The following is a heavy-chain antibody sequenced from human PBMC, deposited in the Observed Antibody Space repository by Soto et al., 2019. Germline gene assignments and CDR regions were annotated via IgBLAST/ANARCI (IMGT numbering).Heavy chain of an antibody. CDR3: ARDSGSYQPFDF. D-gene: IGHD1-26*01. V-gene: IGHV4-61*01. CDR1: GDSVSSGSCY. Sequence: SETLSLTCTVSGDSVSSGSCYWTWIRQPPGKGLEWIGNIYYDGSTNYSPSLKSRVAISVDTSKNQFSLKLTSVTAADSAVYYCARDSGSYQPFDFWGQGALVTVSS. J-gene: IGHJ4*02. CDR2: IYYDGST.